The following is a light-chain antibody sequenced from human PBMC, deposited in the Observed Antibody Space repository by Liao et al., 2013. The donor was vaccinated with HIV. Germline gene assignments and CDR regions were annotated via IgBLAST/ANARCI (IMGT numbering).Light chain of an antibody. Sequence: SYVLTQPSSLSVAPGKTARMTCGGNSIGSKSVHWYQQKPGQAPVLVIYYNSDRPSGIPARFSGSKSGNSATLTISGTQAMDEADYYCQAWDSSTVVFGGGTKLTVL. J-gene: IGLJ3*02. CDR2: YNS. CDR1: SIGSKS. CDR3: QAWDSSTVV. V-gene: IGLV3-21*01.